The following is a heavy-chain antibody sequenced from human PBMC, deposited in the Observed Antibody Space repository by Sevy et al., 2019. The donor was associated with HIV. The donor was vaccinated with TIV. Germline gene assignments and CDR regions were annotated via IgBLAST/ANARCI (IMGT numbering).Heavy chain of an antibody. D-gene: IGHD2-8*01. Sequence: GGSLRLSCAASGFTFSTYDMHWVRQAPGKGLEWVAYIRYDGSNKYYGASVRGRFTISRDNSKSTLYVQLNSLRAEDTAVYYCARGRKTTQEWLEELDYYYGMDVWGQGTSVTVSS. CDR1: GFTFSTYD. CDR2: IRYDGSNK. V-gene: IGHV3-30*02. CDR3: ARGRKTTQEWLEELDYYYGMDV. J-gene: IGHJ6*02.